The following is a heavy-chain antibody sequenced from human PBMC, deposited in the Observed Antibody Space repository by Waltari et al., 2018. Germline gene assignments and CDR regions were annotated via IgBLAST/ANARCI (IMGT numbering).Heavy chain of an antibody. CDR2: IYYSGTA. J-gene: IGHJ4*02. Sequence: QLQLQESGPGLVKPSETLSLTCTVSGGPISSSSYYWGWIRQPPGKGLAWIGSIYYSGTADYTPSPKTQVTRSVDTSKNHCSLQRNSVSAAVTTVYYCARDIRSVGANYYFDYWGQGTLVTVSS. CDR1: GGPISSSSYY. CDR3: ARDIRSVGANYYFDY. D-gene: IGHD1-26*01. V-gene: IGHV4-39*07.